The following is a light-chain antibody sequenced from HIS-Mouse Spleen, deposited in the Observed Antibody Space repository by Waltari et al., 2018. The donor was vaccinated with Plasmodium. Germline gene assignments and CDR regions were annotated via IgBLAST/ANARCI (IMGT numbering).Light chain of an antibody. CDR2: EDS. J-gene: IGLJ3*02. CDR1: ALPTKY. Sequence: SYELTQPPSVSVSPGQTARNTCSGAALPTKYAYWYQQKSGQAPLPVIYEDSKRPSGTPERFSGSRSGTMATLTISGAQVEDEADYYCYSTDSSGNHRVFGGGTKLTVL. V-gene: IGLV3-10*01. CDR3: YSTDSSGNHRV.